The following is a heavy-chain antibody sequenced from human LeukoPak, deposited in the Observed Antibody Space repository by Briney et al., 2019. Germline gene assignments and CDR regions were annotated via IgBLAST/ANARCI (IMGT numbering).Heavy chain of an antibody. CDR2: IIPIFGTA. Sequence: AAVKVSCKASGGTFSSYAISWVRQAPGQGLEWMGRIIPIFGTANYAQKFQGRVTITTDESTSTAYMELSSLRSEDTAVYYCAREHPNYGDYVLCYWGQGTLVTVSS. V-gene: IGHV1-69*05. J-gene: IGHJ4*02. CDR3: AREHPNYGDYVLCY. CDR1: GGTFSSYA. D-gene: IGHD4-17*01.